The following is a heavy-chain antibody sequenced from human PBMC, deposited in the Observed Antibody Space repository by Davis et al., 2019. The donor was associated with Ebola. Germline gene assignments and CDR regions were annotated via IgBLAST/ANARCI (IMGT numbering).Heavy chain of an antibody. CDR3: ARADYGHNAPPYYLDY. D-gene: IGHD4-17*01. J-gene: IGHJ4*02. CDR1: GVTFRNYV. V-gene: IGHV3-23*01. CDR2: ISSSGGNS. Sequence: GESLKISCAVFGVTFRNYVMSWVRQAPGKGLEWVSSISSSGGNSFYMDSVKGRFYIDRDNSKNTVHLQMHRLRAEDTAVYYCARADYGHNAPPYYLDYWGQGTLVTVSS.